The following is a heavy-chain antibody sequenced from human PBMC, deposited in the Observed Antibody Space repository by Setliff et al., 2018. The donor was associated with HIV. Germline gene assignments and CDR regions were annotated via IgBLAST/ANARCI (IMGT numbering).Heavy chain of an antibody. V-gene: IGHV4-39*01. J-gene: IGHJ5*02. CDR3: ARMKGNYCSVDSCQSWFDP. D-gene: IGHD2-15*01. CDR1: GDSISSSSYS. Sequence: SETLSLTCSVSGDSISSSSYSWAWIRQPPGKGLEWMGTIFYSENTYYNPSLKSRITMSVDTSKNQFSLRLSSVTAADTAVYYCARMKGNYCSVDSCQSWFDPWGQGTLVTVSS. CDR2: IFYSENT.